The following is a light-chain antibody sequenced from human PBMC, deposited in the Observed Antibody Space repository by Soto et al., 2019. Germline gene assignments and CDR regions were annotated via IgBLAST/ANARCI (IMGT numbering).Light chain of an antibody. CDR2: GAS. V-gene: IGKV3-15*01. Sequence: EIVMTQSPATLSVSPGERATLSCRASQSVSSNLAWYQQKPGQAPRLLIYGASTRATGIPARFSGSGSGTEFTLTISSLQSEDFAVYSCQQYNNWPPWTFGAGTKVDIK. J-gene: IGKJ3*01. CDR3: QQYNNWPPWT. CDR1: QSVSSN.